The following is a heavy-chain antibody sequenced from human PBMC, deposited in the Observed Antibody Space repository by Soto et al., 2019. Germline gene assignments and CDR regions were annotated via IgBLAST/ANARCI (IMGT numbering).Heavy chain of an antibody. D-gene: IGHD1-1*01. V-gene: IGHV3-9*01. J-gene: IGHJ4*02. CDR3: AKGEGTLGYFDY. CDR1: GFTFDDYA. CDR2: IGWNSISI. Sequence: EVQLVESGGGLVQPGRSLRLSCAASGFTFDDYAMHWVRQAPGKGLEWVSGIGWNSISIGYADSVKGRFTISRDNAKNSLYLQMSSLRAEDTAVYYFAKGEGTLGYFDYWGQGTLVTVSS.